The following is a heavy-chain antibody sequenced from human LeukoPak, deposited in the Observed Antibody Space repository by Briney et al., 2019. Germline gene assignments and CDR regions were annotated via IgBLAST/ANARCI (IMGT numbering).Heavy chain of an antibody. V-gene: IGHV1-69*13. CDR2: IIPIFGTA. CDR1: GGTCSSYA. J-gene: IGHJ4*02. CDR3: ARDGQYCSSTSCYTEGYFDY. D-gene: IGHD2-2*02. Sequence: ASVKVSCKASGGTCSSYAISWVRQAPGQGLEWMGGIIPIFGTANYAQKFQGRVTITADESPSTAYMELSSLRSEDTAVYYCARDGQYCSSTSCYTEGYFDYWGQGTLVTVSS.